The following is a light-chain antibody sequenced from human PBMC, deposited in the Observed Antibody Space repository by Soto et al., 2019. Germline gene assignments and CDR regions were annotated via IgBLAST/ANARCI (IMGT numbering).Light chain of an antibody. CDR1: QSVTGTN. Sequence: EIVLTQSPGTLSLSPGEGATLSCRASQSVTGTNLAWYQQRPGQAPRLLIYDAVRRATGIPDRFSGSGSGTDFTLTISRLEPEDSAVYYCQQRHMWPITFGQGTRLEIK. V-gene: IGKV3D-20*02. J-gene: IGKJ5*01. CDR2: DAV. CDR3: QQRHMWPIT.